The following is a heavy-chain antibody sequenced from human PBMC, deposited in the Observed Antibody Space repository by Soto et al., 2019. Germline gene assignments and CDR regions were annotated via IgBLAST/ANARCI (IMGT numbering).Heavy chain of an antibody. CDR1: GFTFSSYG. J-gene: IGHJ4*02. V-gene: IGHV3-33*01. CDR3: ARDGDIVVVVAAPLDY. Sequence: GGSLRLSCAASGFTFSSYGMHWVRQAPGKGLEWVAVIWYDGSNKYYADSVKGRFTISRDNSKNTLYLQMNSLRAEDTAVYYCARDGDIVVVVAAPLDYWGQGTLVTVSS. CDR2: IWYDGSNK. D-gene: IGHD2-15*01.